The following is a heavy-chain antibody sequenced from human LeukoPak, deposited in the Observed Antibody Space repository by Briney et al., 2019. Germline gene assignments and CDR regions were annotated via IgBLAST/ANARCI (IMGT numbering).Heavy chain of an antibody. J-gene: IGHJ5*02. CDR1: GGSISSNSDY. V-gene: IGHV4-39*01. CDR2: IYYSGRT. Sequence: PSETLSLTCTVSGGSISSNSDYWGWLRQPPGKGLQWIGSIYYSGRTYYNPSLKSRVTISVDTSKNQFSLKLCSVTAADTAVYYCARRSGCSGGSCYSLWFDPWGQGTLVTVSS. CDR3: ARRSGCSGGSCYSLWFDP. D-gene: IGHD2-15*01.